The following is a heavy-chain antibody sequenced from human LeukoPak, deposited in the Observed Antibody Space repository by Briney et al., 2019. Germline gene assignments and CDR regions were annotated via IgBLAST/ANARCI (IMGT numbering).Heavy chain of an antibody. CDR2: ISSSGSTI. J-gene: IGHJ6*02. V-gene: IGHV3-48*03. CDR1: VFTFSSCE. D-gene: IGHD1-7*01. Sequence: PGGSLRLSCAASVFTFSSCEMNWLRQAPGKGLEWVSYISSSGSTIYYADSVKGRFTISRDNAKNSLYLQMNSLRAEDTAVYYCAREGTGTTGYYYGMDVWGQGTTVTVSS. CDR3: AREGTGTTGYYYGMDV.